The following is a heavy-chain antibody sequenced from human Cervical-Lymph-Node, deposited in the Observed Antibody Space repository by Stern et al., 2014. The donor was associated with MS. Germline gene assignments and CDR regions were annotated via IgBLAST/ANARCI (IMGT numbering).Heavy chain of an antibody. V-gene: IGHV4-39*01. D-gene: IGHD5-12*01. CDR2: IYYSGTT. J-gene: IGHJ4*02. Sequence: QLVESGPGLVKPSETLSLTCSVSGGSISRSTYYWGWIRQPPGKGLEWIGSIYYSGTTYYNPSLKSRVTIDTSTHQFSLRLTSVTAADTAVYYCARHDGWLPHYWSQGTLVTVSS. CDR1: GGSISRSTYY. CDR3: ARHDGWLPHY.